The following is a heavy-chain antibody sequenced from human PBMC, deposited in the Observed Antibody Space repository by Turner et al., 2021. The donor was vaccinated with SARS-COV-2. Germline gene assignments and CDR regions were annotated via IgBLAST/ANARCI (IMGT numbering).Heavy chain of an antibody. CDR3: ATGSGSYYFSPTYYFDY. D-gene: IGHD1-26*01. V-gene: IGHV3-33*01. CDR2: IWYDGSNK. CDR1: GFTFSSYG. Sequence: QVQLVESGGGVVQPGRSLRLSCAASGFTFSSYGMHWVRQAPGKGLEGVAVIWYDGSNKYNADSVKGRFTISRDNSKNTLYLQMNSLRAEDTAVYYCATGSGSYYFSPTYYFDYWGQGTLVTVSS. J-gene: IGHJ4*02.